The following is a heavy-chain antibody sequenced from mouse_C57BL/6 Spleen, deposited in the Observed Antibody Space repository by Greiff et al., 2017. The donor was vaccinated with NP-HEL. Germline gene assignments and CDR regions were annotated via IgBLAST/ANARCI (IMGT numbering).Heavy chain of an antibody. D-gene: IGHD2-4*01. CDR2: IDPANGNT. CDR1: GFNIKNTY. J-gene: IGHJ1*03. V-gene: IGHV14-3*01. Sequence: VQLQQSVAELVRPGASVKLSCTASGFNIKNTYMHWVKQRPEQGLEWIGRIDPANGNTKYAPKFQGKATITADTSSNTAYLQRSSLTSDDTALYYCARSGHYDYVYFDVWGTGTTVTVSS. CDR3: ARSGHYDYVYFDV.